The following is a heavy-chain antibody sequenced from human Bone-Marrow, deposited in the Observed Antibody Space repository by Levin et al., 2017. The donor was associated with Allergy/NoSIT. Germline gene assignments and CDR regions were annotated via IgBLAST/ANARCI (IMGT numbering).Heavy chain of an antibody. CDR1: GFNFGDYG. Sequence: GGSLRLSCAASGFNFGDYGMAWVRQTPERGLEWVATIASHGAATHYADSMEGRFTISRDNSRDTLFLQMNNLRVDDTATYYCARDVPPEMGILSPLFDSWGQGILITV. V-gene: IGHV3-23*01. D-gene: IGHD6-13*01. CDR3: ARDVPPEMGILSPLFDS. J-gene: IGHJ4*02. CDR2: IASHGAAT.